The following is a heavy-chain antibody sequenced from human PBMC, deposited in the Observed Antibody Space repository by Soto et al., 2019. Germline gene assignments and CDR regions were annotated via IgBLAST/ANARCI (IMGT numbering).Heavy chain of an antibody. CDR1: GGSFSGYY. Sequence: SETLSLTCAVYGGSFSGYYWSWIRQPPGKGLEWIGEINHSGSTNYNPSLKSRVTISVDTSKNQFSLKLSSVTAADTAVYYCARGYPHDYGDYVGVRSWFDPWGQGIQVTVSS. CDR2: INHSGST. CDR3: ARGYPHDYGDYVGVRSWFDP. V-gene: IGHV4-34*01. D-gene: IGHD4-17*01. J-gene: IGHJ5*02.